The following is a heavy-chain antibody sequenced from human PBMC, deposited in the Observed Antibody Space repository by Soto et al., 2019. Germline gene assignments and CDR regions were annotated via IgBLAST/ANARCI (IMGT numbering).Heavy chain of an antibody. Sequence: EVQLLESGGDLVQPGGSLRLSCAASGFTFITYAMAWVRQAPGKGPEWVSTISGNGVNTYYADSVKGRFTISRDNSKNTLDLQMNSLRAEDMAIYYCARTSSPFNSRYFDLWGRGTLVTVSS. J-gene: IGHJ2*01. D-gene: IGHD1-1*01. V-gene: IGHV3-23*01. CDR3: ARTSSPFNSRYFDL. CDR1: GFTFITYA. CDR2: ISGNGVNT.